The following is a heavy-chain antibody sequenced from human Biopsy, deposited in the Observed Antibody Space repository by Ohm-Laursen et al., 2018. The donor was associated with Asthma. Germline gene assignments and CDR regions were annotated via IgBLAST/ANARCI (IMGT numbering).Heavy chain of an antibody. Sequence: SETLSLTCSLSSGSGGHMRSGPYYWGWIRQPPGKGLEWIGSIYYSGTTYYNPSLESRVTVSADTSKNQFSRKLTSVTAADTAVYYCVRGSSSWHHGPFHYYYGLDVWGQGTTATVSS. J-gene: IGHJ6*02. CDR2: IYYSGTT. V-gene: IGHV4-39*01. CDR1: SGSGGHMRSGPYY. D-gene: IGHD6-13*01. CDR3: VRGSSSWHHGPFHYYYGLDV.